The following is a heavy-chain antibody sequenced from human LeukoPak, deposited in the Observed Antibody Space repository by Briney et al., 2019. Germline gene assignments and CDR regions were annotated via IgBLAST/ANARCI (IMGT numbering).Heavy chain of an antibody. J-gene: IGHJ4*02. CDR1: GDSISSGGFY. CDR3: ARADYGDYVSEYFDY. Sequence: PSETLSLTCTVSGDSISSGGFYWSWIRQPPGKGLEWIGYIYRYGSTYYDPSLKSRVTMSVDRSKNQFSLKLSSVTAADTAVYYCARADYGDYVSEYFDYWGQGTLVTVSS. D-gene: IGHD4-17*01. V-gene: IGHV4-30-2*01. CDR2: IYRYGST.